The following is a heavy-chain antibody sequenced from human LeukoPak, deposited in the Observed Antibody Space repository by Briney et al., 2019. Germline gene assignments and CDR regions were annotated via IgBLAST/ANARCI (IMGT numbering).Heavy chain of an antibody. V-gene: IGHV4-39*07. D-gene: IGHD3-22*01. Sequence: SETLSLTCTVSGGSVSSSSYYWGRIRQPPGKGLEWIGSIYYSGSTYYNPSLKSRVTISVDTSKNQLSLKLSSVTAADTAVYYCASSPSYYYDSSGYFLNPWGQGTLVTVSS. CDR3: ASSPSYYYDSSGYFLNP. CDR1: GGSVSSSSYY. J-gene: IGHJ5*02. CDR2: IYYSGST.